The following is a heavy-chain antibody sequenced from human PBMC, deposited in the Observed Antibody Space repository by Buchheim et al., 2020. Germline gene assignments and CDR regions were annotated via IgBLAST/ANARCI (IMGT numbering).Heavy chain of an antibody. CDR2: IWYDGSNK. CDR1: GFTFSGYG. D-gene: IGHD2-2*01. Sequence: QVQLVESGGGVVQPGRSLRLSCAASGFTFSGYGMHWVRQAPGKGLEWVAVIWYDGSNKYYADSVKGRFTISRDNSKNTLYLQMNSLRAEDTAVYYCAREVVVPAATGYYYYGMDVWGQGTT. V-gene: IGHV3-33*01. J-gene: IGHJ6*02. CDR3: AREVVVPAATGYYYYGMDV.